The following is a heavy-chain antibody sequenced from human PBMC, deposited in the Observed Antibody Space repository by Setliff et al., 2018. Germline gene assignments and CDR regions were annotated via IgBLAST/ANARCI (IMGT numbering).Heavy chain of an antibody. CDR1: GGSISGASIRSYY. CDR3: ARGGTYRYFDY. V-gene: IGHV4-61*01. CDR2: VYYSGTT. Sequence: PSETLSLTCTVSGGSISGASIRSYYWSWIRQPPGKGLEFIGYVYYSGTTNYDPSLKSRVTISVDTSKNQFSLKLSSVTAEDTAIYYCARGGTYRYFDYWGQGTLVAVSS. J-gene: IGHJ4*02.